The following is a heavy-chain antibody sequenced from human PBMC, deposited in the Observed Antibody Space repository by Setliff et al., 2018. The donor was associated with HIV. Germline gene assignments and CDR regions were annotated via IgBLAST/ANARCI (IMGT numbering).Heavy chain of an antibody. CDR2: ISSTGTYI. V-gene: IGHV3-21*01. Sequence: GGSLRLSCAASGFTFSNYDMSWVRQAPGKGLEWVSSISSTGTYIYYADSMKGRFTISRGNAKNSLYMQMNSLRAEDTAVYYCARPYTVWVYGMDVWGQGTTVTVSS. CDR3: ARPYTVWVYGMDV. J-gene: IGHJ6*02. CDR1: GFTFSNYD. D-gene: IGHD2-8*01.